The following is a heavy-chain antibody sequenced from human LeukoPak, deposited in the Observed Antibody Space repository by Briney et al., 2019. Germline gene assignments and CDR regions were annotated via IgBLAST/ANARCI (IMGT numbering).Heavy chain of an antibody. CDR1: GFTFSNYW. Sequence: GGSLRLSCAVSGFTFSNYWMNWVRQAPGKGLEWVSSISSSSSYIYYADSVKGRFTISRDNAKNSLYLQMNSLRAEDTAVYYCARSSGETYYMDVWGKGTTVTISS. CDR2: ISSSSSYI. CDR3: ARSSGETYYMDV. D-gene: IGHD2-21*01. J-gene: IGHJ6*03. V-gene: IGHV3-21*01.